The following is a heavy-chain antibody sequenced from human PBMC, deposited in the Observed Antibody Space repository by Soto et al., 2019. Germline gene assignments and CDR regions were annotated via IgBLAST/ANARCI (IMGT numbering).Heavy chain of an antibody. D-gene: IGHD1-26*01. CDR3: ATVATGSWDWFDP. V-gene: IGHV3-74*01. Sequence: EVQLVESGGGLAQPGGSLRLSCAASGFTFTNYWMHWVRQVPGKGLVWVSRINSDGTRTTYADSVRGRFTISRDNAKNTLYLQMNSLRAEDTAVYYCATVATGSWDWFDPWGQGTLVTVSS. J-gene: IGHJ5*02. CDR1: GFTFTNYW. CDR2: INSDGTRT.